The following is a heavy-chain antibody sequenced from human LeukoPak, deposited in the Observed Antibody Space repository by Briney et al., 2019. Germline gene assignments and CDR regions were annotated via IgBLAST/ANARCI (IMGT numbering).Heavy chain of an antibody. V-gene: IGHV4-59*01. Sequence: SETLSLTCTVSGGSISSYYWSWIRQTPGKGLEWIGYIYYSGSTNYNPSLNSRVTMSVDTSKNQFSLNLNSVAAADTAVYYCARGRSLLNWGQGTLVTVSS. CDR1: GGSISSYY. J-gene: IGHJ4*02. CDR2: IYYSGST. CDR3: ARGRSLLN.